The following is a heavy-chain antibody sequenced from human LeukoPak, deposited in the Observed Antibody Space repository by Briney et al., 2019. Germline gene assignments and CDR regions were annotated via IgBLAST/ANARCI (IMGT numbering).Heavy chain of an antibody. D-gene: IGHD2-2*01. V-gene: IGHV3-33*01. CDR2: IWYDGSNK. Sequence: GRSLRLSCAASGFTFSSYGMHWVRQAPGKGLEWVAVIWYDGSNKYYADSVKGRLTISRDNSKNTLYLQMNSLRAEDTAVYYCARGRVVVPAATPNYYFDYWGQGTLVTVSS. J-gene: IGHJ4*02. CDR1: GFTFSSYG. CDR3: ARGRVVVPAATPNYYFDY.